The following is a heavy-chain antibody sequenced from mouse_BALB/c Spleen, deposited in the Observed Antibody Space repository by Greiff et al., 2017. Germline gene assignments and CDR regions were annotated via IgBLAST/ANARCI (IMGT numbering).Heavy chain of an antibody. CDR1: GFTFTDYY. CDR3: ARDRENAMGY. Sequence: EVKVEESGGGLVQPGGSLRLSCATSGFTFTDYYMSWVRQPPGKALEWLGFIRNKANGYTTEYSASVKGRFTISRDNSQSILYLQMNTLRAEDSATYYCARDRENAMGYWGQGTSVTVSS. V-gene: IGHV7-3*02. CDR2: IRNKANGYTT. J-gene: IGHJ4*01.